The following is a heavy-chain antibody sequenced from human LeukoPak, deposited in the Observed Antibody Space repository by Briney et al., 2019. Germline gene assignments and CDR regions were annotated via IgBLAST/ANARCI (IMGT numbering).Heavy chain of an antibody. CDR1: GGSISSGSYY. V-gene: IGHV4-61*02. CDR3: ARGIVGATSAAFDI. D-gene: IGHD1-26*01. Sequence: SQTLSLTCTVSGGSISSGSYYWSWLRQPAGKGREWIGRIYTSGSTNYNPSLKSRVTISVDTSKNQFSLKLSSVTAADTAVYYCARGIVGATSAAFDIWGQGTMVTVSS. CDR2: IYTSGST. J-gene: IGHJ3*02.